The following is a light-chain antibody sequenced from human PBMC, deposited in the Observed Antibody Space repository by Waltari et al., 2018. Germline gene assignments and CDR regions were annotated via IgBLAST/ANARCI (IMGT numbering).Light chain of an antibody. V-gene: IGKV3-11*01. CDR2: DTS. J-gene: IGKJ5*01. CDR1: QSVRSY. Sequence: EIVLTQSPATLSLSPGERATLSCRASQSVRSYLAWYQQKPGQAPRLLIYDTSNRATGIPARFSGSGSGTDFTLTISSLEPEDVAVYYCHQYHVPPLTFGQGTRLEIK. CDR3: HQYHVPPLT.